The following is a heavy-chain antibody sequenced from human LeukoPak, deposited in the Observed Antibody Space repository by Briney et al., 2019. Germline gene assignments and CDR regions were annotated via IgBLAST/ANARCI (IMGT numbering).Heavy chain of an antibody. Sequence: GGALRLSCTASAFILGDSAMTRFRQAPGKGQEGVGFIRSKAYGETTDYAASVKGRFTISRDDSKSIAYLQMNSLKTEDTAVYYCSRDPYGDPNWFDPWGQGTLVTVSS. J-gene: IGHJ5*02. V-gene: IGHV3-49*03. CDR2: IRSKAYGETT. CDR3: SRDPYGDPNWFDP. CDR1: AFILGDSA. D-gene: IGHD4-17*01.